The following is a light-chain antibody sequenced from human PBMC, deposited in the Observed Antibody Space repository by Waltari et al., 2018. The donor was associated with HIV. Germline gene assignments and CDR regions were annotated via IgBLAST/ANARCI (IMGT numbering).Light chain of an antibody. V-gene: IGLV8-61*01. Sequence: QTVVTQEPSFSVSPGGTVTLTCGLSSGSVSTNYYPTWYQQTPGQAPRTLIYSTNTRSSGFPDRFSGSILGNKAALTITGAQADDESEYHCVLYMGSGIWVFGGGTKLTVL. CDR1: SGSVSTNYY. J-gene: IGLJ3*02. CDR2: STN. CDR3: VLYMGSGIWV.